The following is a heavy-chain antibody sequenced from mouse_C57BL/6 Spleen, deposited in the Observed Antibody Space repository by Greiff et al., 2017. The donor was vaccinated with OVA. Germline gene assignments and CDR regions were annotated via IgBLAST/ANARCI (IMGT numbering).Heavy chain of an antibody. CDR2: INPYNGDT. CDR3: VRSGYSNLYYFDY. V-gene: IGHV1-20*01. CDR1: GYSFTGYF. Sequence: DVQLQESGPELVKPGDSVKISCKASGYSFTGYFMNWVMQSHGKSLEWIGRINPYNGDTFYNQKFKGKATLTVDKSSSTAHMELRSLTSEDSAVYYCVRSGYSNLYYFDYWGQGTTLTVSS. D-gene: IGHD2-5*01. J-gene: IGHJ2*01.